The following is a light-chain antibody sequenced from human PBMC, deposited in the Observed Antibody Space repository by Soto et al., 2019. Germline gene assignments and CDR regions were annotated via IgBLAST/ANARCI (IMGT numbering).Light chain of an antibody. CDR3: SSYTSSRFYV. CDR1: SSDVGGYNY. Sequence: QPVLTQPASVSGSPGQSITISCTGTSSDVGGYNYVSWYQQHPGKAPKLMIYEVSNRPSGVSNRFSGSKSGNTASLTISGLQAEDEADYFCSSYTSSRFYVFGTGTKLTVL. CDR2: EVS. V-gene: IGLV2-14*01. J-gene: IGLJ1*01.